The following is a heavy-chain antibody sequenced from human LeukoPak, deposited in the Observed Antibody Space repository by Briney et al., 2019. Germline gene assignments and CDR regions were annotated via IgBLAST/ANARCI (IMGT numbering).Heavy chain of an antibody. CDR3: ARVEDGYNYVGF. CDR2: IYYSGSS. J-gene: IGHJ4*02. Sequence: PSETLSLTCTVSGGSISGSSYYWGWIRQPPGKGLEWIGSIYYSGSSYYNPSLKSRVTISVDTSKNQLSLKLSSVTAADTAVYYCARVEDGYNYVGFWGQGTLVTVSS. D-gene: IGHD5-24*01. CDR1: GGSISGSSYY. V-gene: IGHV4-39*07.